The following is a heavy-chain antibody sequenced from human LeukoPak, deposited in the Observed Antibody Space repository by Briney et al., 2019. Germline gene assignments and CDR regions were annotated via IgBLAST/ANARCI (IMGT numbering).Heavy chain of an antibody. D-gene: IGHD4-17*01. J-gene: IGHJ6*03. CDR2: ISAYNGNT. CDR1: GYTFTGYY. V-gene: IGHV1-18*04. Sequence: GASVKVSCKASGYTFTGYYMHWVRQAPGQGLEWMGWISAYNGNTNYAQKLQGRVTMTTDTSTSTAYMELRSLRSDDTAVYYCARGRTVTPYYYYYYMDVWGKGTTVTVSS. CDR3: ARGRTVTPYYYYYYMDV.